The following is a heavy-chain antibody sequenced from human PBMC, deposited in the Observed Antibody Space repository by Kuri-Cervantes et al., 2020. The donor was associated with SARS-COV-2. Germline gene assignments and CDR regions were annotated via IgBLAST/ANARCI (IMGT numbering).Heavy chain of an antibody. Sequence: SETLSLTCTVSGGSISSSSYYWGWIRQPPGKGLEWIGSIYYSGSTYYNPSLKSRVTISVDTSKNQFSLKLSSVTAADTAVYYCARGVGAVTIDYWGHGTLVTVSS. CDR1: GGSISSSSYY. CDR3: ARGVGAVTIDY. J-gene: IGHJ4*01. CDR2: IYYSGST. D-gene: IGHD4-17*01. V-gene: IGHV4-39*01.